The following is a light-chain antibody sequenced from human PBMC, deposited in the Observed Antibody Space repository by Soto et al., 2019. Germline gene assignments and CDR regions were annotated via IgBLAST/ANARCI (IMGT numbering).Light chain of an antibody. CDR2: GAS. CDR1: QTIRSYY. CDR3: QQYGSSPWT. V-gene: IGKV3-20*01. J-gene: IGKJ1*01. Sequence: ETVLTQSPGTLSLSPGERATLSCRASQTIRSYYLAWYRQTPGHAPRLIIYGASNRATGIADRFSGSGSGTDFTLIISILEPEDFALYYCQQYGSSPWTFGQGTKVEIK.